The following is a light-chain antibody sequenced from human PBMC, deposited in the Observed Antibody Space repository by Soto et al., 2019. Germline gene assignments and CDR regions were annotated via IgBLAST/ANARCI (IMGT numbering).Light chain of an antibody. Sequence: QAVVTQEPSLTVSPGGTVTLTCGSSTGAVTSGHYPYWFQQKPGQAPRTLIYDTSNKHSWTPARFSGSLLGGKAALTLSGAHPEDEAEYYCLLSYCGARVVFGGGTKLTVL. J-gene: IGLJ2*01. CDR2: DTS. V-gene: IGLV7-46*01. CDR3: LLSYCGARVV. CDR1: TGAVTSGHY.